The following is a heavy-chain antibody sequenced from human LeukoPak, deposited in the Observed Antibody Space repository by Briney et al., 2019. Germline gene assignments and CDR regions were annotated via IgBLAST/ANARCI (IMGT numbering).Heavy chain of an antibody. J-gene: IGHJ4*02. Sequence: GGSLRLSCAASGFTFSSYSMNWVRQAPGKGLEWVSSISSSSSYIYYADSVKGRFTISRDNAKNSLYLQMNSLRAEDTAVYYCARGLYYDSSGYEPLDFWGQGTLVTVSS. V-gene: IGHV3-21*01. D-gene: IGHD3-22*01. CDR1: GFTFSSYS. CDR3: ARGLYYDSSGYEPLDF. CDR2: ISSSSSYI.